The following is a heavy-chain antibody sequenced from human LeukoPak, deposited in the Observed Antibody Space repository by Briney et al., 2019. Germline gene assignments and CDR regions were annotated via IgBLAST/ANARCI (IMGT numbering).Heavy chain of an antibody. CDR2: IYYSGST. V-gene: IGHV4-59*01. D-gene: IGHD2-15*01. Sequence: SETLSLTCTVSGGSISSYYWSWIRQPPGKGLEWIGYIYYSGSTNYSPSLKSRVTISVDTSKNQFSLKLSSVTAADTAVYYCARDRGSYFDYWGQGTLVTVSS. CDR3: ARDRGSYFDY. J-gene: IGHJ4*02. CDR1: GGSISSYY.